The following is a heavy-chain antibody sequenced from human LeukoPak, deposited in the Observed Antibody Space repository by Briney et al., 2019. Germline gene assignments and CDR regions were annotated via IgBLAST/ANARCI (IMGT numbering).Heavy chain of an antibody. CDR3: ARRIGETDVFDF. CDR2: ICYSGST. J-gene: IGHJ3*01. Sequence: SETLSLTCTVSGGSLSRYYWTWIRQPPGKGLEWIAYICYSGSTNYNSSLKSRVTISVDTSKNQFSLSLNSVTAADTAMYYCARRIGETDVFDFWGQGTMVTVSS. D-gene: IGHD2-15*01. CDR1: GGSLSRYY. V-gene: IGHV4-59*08.